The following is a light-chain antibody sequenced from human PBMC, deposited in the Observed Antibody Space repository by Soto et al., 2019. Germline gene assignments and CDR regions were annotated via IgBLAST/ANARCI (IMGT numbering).Light chain of an antibody. CDR2: GAS. CDR1: QSVSSSY. V-gene: IGKV3-20*01. CDR3: QQYGSPPPGWT. J-gene: IGKJ1*01. Sequence: EIVLTQSPGTLSLSPGERATLSCRASQSVSSSYLAWYQQKPGQAPRLLIYGASSRATGIPDRFSGSGSGTAFTLTISRLEPEVFAVYYCQQYGSPPPGWTLGKGTKVDIK.